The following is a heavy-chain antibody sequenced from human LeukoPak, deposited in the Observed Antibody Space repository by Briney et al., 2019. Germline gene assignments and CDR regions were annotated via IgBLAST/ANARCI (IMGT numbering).Heavy chain of an antibody. D-gene: IGHD1-7*01. J-gene: IGHJ4*02. CDR1: GFTFSSSG. CDR3: ARDDGGDWNYDY. Sequence: GGSLRLSCAASGFTFSSSGMHWVRQDPGKGLEWVAVIWYDGSSKYYADSVKGRFTISRDNSKNTLYLQMNSLRAEDTAVYFCARDDGGDWNYDYWGQGTLVTVSS. V-gene: IGHV3-33*01. CDR2: IWYDGSSK.